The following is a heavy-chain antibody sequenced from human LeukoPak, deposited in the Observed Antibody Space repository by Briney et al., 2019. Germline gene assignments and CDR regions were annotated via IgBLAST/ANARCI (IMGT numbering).Heavy chain of an antibody. CDR1: GYTFTSYD. D-gene: IGHD3-3*01. CDR3: ARAYYDFWSGGYYYYGMDV. V-gene: IGHV1-8*01. Sequence: ASVKVSCKASGYTFTSYDINWARQATGQGLEWMGWMNPNSGNTGYAQKFQGRVTMTRNTSISTAYMELSSLRSEDTAVYYCARAYYDFWSGGYYYYGMDVWGQGTTVTVSS. CDR2: MNPNSGNT. J-gene: IGHJ6*02.